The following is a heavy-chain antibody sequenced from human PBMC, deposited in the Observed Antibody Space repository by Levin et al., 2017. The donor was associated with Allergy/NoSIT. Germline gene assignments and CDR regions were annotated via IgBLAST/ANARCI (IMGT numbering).Heavy chain of an antibody. CDR3: ARDRPLVRGVKYSPYYMDV. V-gene: IGHV3-20*04. CDR1: GFTLDDCG. D-gene: IGHD3-10*01. J-gene: IGHJ6*03. Sequence: PGGSLRLSCAASGFTLDDCGMSWVRQVPGKGLEWVSGINWDGSSTGYGDSVKGRFTISRDNAKNSLYLQLNSLRVEDTALYYCARDRPLVRGVKYSPYYMDVWGKGTTVTVSS. CDR2: INWDGSST.